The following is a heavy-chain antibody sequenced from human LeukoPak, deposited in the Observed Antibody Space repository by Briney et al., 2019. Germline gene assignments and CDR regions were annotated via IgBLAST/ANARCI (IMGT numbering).Heavy chain of an antibody. CDR2: INPNSGGT. CDR1: GYTFTGYY. Sequence: GASVKVSCKASGYTFTGYYMHWVRQAPGQGLEWMGWINPNSGGTNYAQKFQGRVTMTRDTSISTAYMELSRLRSDDTAVYYCARAQLNYCSGGSCPSYDWFDPWGQGTLVTVSS. CDR3: ARAQLNYCSGGSCPSYDWFDP. V-gene: IGHV1-2*02. D-gene: IGHD2-15*01. J-gene: IGHJ5*02.